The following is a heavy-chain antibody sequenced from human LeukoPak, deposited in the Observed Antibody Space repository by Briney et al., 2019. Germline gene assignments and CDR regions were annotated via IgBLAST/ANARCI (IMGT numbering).Heavy chain of an antibody. CDR3: ARASVAAAGYNWFDP. J-gene: IGHJ5*02. V-gene: IGHV1-69*04. CDR1: GGTFSSYA. Sequence: ASVKVSCKASGGTFSSYAISWVRQAPGQGLEWMGRIIPILGIANYAQKFQGRVTITADKSTSTAYMELSSLRSEDTAVYYCARASVAAAGYNWFDPWGQGTLVTVSS. D-gene: IGHD6-13*01. CDR2: IIPILGIA.